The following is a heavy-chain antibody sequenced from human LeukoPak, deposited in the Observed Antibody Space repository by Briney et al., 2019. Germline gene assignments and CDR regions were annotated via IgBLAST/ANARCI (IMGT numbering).Heavy chain of an antibody. D-gene: IGHD6-19*01. Sequence: SETLSLTCTVSGGSISSSSYYWGWIRQPPGKGLEWIGSIYYSGSTYYNPSLKSRVTISVDTSKNQFSLKLSSVTAADTAVYYCARRKPGIAVAWDFFDYWGQGTLVTVSS. CDR1: GGSISSSSYY. V-gene: IGHV4-39*01. CDR2: IYYSGST. CDR3: ARRKPGIAVAWDFFDY. J-gene: IGHJ4*02.